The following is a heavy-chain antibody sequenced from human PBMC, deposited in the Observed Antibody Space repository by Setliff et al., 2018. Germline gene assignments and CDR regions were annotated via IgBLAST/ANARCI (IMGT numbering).Heavy chain of an antibody. CDR1: GGTFSSYA. Sequence: GASVKVSCKASGGTFSSYAISWVGQAPGQGLEWMGGIIPILGIANYAQKFQGRVTITADESTSTAYMELSSLRSEDTAVYYCARSVSTGPTPFYWYFDLWGRGTLVTVSS. J-gene: IGHJ2*01. CDR3: ARSVSTGPTPFYWYFDL. D-gene: IGHD1-1*01. V-gene: IGHV1-69*10. CDR2: IIPILGIA.